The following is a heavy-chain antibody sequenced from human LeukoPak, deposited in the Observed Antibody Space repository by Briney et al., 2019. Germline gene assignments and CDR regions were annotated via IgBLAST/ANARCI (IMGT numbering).Heavy chain of an antibody. Sequence: GGSLRLSCAASGFTFTTYWMHWVRQAPGKGLVWISHINSDGSITSYADSVKGRFTISRDNAKNTLYLQMNSLRAEDTAVYYCARDAVDTANAVWGQGTTVTVSS. CDR3: ARDAVDTANAV. D-gene: IGHD5-18*01. CDR2: INSDGSIT. V-gene: IGHV3-74*01. CDR1: GFTFTTYW. J-gene: IGHJ6*02.